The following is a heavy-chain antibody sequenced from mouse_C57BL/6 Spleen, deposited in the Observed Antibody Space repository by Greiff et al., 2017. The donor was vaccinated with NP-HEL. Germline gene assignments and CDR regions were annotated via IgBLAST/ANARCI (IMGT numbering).Heavy chain of an antibody. CDR1: GFTFSDFY. CDR3: ARDGTTVWAMDY. Sequence: EVQLVESGGGLVQSGRSLRLSCATSGFTFSDFYMEWVRQAPGKGLEWIAASRNKANDYTTEYSASVKGRFIVSRDTSQSILYLQMNALRAEDTAIYYCARDGTTVWAMDYWGQGASVTVSS. J-gene: IGHJ4*01. D-gene: IGHD1-1*01. CDR2: SRNKANDYTT. V-gene: IGHV7-1*01.